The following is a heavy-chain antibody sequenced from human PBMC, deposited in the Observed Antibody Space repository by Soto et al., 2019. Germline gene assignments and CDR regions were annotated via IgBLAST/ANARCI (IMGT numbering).Heavy chain of an antibody. Sequence: SETLSLTCSVSSDSMNSGGYYWSWIRQHPGKGLEWIGYIYSNGDTYYNPSLKNRVTIPVDTSKNQFSLNLTSVTAADTAVYYCARRGGSSSGYYYYAMDVWGQGTTVTVSS. CDR1: SDSMNSGGYY. J-gene: IGHJ6*02. V-gene: IGHV4-31*03. CDR3: ARRGGSSSGYYYYAMDV. D-gene: IGHD6-6*01. CDR2: IYSNGDT.